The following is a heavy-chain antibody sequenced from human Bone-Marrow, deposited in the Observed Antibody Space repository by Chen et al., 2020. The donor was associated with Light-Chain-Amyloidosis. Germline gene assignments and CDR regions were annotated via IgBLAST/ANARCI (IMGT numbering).Heavy chain of an antibody. CDR3: ASLRYEPTTMGRIIHDYYGMDV. D-gene: IGHD3-9*01. Sequence: QLQLQESGPGLVKPSETLSLPCGVSGDSISRSSHYWGWIRQPPGKGLEWIGSIYYNGDTYYNPSVQRRVTISVDTSENQFSLRLSSVTAADTAVYYGASLRYEPTTMGRIIHDYYGMDVWGQGTTVTVSS. V-gene: IGHV4-39*01. J-gene: IGHJ6*02. CDR1: GDSISRSSHY. CDR2: IYYNGDT.